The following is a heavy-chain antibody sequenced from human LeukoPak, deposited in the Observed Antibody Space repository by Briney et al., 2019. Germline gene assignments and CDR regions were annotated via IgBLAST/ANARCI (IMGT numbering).Heavy chain of an antibody. D-gene: IGHD3-22*01. CDR1: GFTFSRNW. CDR2: IKQDGSEK. J-gene: IGHJ4*02. Sequence: GGSLRLSCEASGFTFSRNWMSWVRQAPGKGLEWVANIKQDGSEKYYVDSVKGRFTISRDNAKNSLYLQMNSLRAEDTAVYYCARASSGYYWVYWGQGTLVTVSS. V-gene: IGHV3-7*01. CDR3: ARASSGYYWVY.